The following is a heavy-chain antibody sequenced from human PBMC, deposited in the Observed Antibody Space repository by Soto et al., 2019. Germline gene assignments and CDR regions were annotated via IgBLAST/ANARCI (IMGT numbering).Heavy chain of an antibody. CDR3: AREPLNRRNPNWGTFDY. D-gene: IGHD7-27*01. Sequence: QVQLQQSGPGLVKPSQTLSLTCAISGDSVSSNSAAWNWIRQSPSSGLEWLGRTYYRSKWYNDYAVSVKSRITINPDTSKNQFSLQLNSVTPEDTAVYYCAREPLNRRNPNWGTFDYWGQGTLVTVSS. CDR2: TYYRSKWYN. V-gene: IGHV6-1*01. J-gene: IGHJ4*02. CDR1: GDSVSSNSAA.